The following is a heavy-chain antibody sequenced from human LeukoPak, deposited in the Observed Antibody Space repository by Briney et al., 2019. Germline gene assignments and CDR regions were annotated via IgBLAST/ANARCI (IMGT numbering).Heavy chain of an antibody. Sequence: GESLKISCKGSGYTFTSYGMAWVRQMPGKGLEWMGIIYPGDSDTRYSPSFQGQVTISADKSITTAYLQWSGLKASDTAMYYCARSGGTYCSIWGQGTMVTVSS. CDR1: GYTFTSYG. V-gene: IGHV5-51*01. CDR3: ARSGGTYCSI. CDR2: IYPGDSDT. D-gene: IGHD1-26*01. J-gene: IGHJ3*02.